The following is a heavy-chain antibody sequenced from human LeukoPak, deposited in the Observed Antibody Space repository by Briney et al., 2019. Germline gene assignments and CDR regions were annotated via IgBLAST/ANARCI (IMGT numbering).Heavy chain of an antibody. J-gene: IGHJ3*02. CDR2: ISYDGSNK. Sequence: PGRSLRLSCAASGFTFSSYAMHWVRQAPGKGLVWVAVISYDGSNKYYADSVKGRFTISRDNSKNTLYLQMNSLRAEDTAVYYCATLNAFDIWGQGTMVTVSS. V-gene: IGHV3-30-3*01. CDR1: GFTFSSYA. CDR3: ATLNAFDI.